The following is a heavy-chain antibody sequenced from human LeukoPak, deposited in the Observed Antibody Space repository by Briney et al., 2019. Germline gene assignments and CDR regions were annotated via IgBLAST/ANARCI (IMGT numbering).Heavy chain of an antibody. CDR1: GFTFNYAW. V-gene: IGHV3-21*01. J-gene: IGHJ5*02. CDR2: ISSSSSYI. D-gene: IGHD2-2*01. CDR3: ARELGYCSSTSCYGSGWFDP. Sequence: GGSLRLSCVASGFTFNYAWMSWVRQAPGKGLEWVSSISSSSSYIYYADSVKGRFTISRDNAKNSLYLQMNSLRAEDTAVYYCARELGYCSSTSCYGSGWFDPWGQGTLVTVSS.